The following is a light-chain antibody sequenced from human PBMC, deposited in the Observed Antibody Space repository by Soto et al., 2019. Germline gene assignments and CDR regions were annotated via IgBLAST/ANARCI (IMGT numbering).Light chain of an antibody. V-gene: IGLV1-40*01. CDR1: SSNIGAGYD. J-gene: IGLJ1*01. Sequence: QSVLTQPPSVSGAPGQRVTMPCTGSSSNIGAGYDVHWYQQLPGTAPKLLIYGNSNRPSGVPDRFSGSKSGTSASLAITGLQAEDEADYYCQPYDSRLNGYVFGTGTKPTVL. CDR2: GNS. CDR3: QPYDSRLNGYV.